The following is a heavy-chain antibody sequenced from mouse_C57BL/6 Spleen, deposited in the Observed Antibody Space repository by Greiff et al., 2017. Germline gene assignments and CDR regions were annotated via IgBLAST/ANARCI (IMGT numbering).Heavy chain of an antibody. CDR3: ARTGYGYSFGY. CDR1: GYAFSSYW. V-gene: IGHV1-80*01. D-gene: IGHD2-2*01. J-gene: IGHJ2*01. Sequence: QVQLKQSGAELVQPGASVKISCKASGYAFSSYWMNWVKQRPGKGLEWIGQIYPGDGDTNYNGKFKGKATLTADKSSSTAYMQLSSLTSEDSAVYFCARTGYGYSFGYWGQGTTLTVSS. CDR2: IYPGDGDT.